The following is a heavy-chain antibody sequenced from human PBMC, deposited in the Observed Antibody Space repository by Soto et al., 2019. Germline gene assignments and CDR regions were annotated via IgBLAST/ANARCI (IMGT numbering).Heavy chain of an antibody. J-gene: IGHJ4*01. V-gene: IGHV6-1*01. CDR2: TYYRSKWYY. CDR1: GDSVSSNSAG. Sequence: SQTLSLTCAITGDSVSSNSAGWSWVRQSPSRGLEWLGRTYYRSKWYYEYAVSVRGRITINPDTSKNQYCLQLKSVTPEDTAVYFCARGEQYSGRIFDYWGQGTLVTVYS. D-gene: IGHD1-26*01. CDR3: ARGEQYSGRIFDY.